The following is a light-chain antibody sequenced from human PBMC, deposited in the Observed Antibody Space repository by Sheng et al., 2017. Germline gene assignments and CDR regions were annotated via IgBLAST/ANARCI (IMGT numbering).Light chain of an antibody. Sequence: IQMTQSPSTLSASVGDRVTITCRASQGISSYLAWYQQKPGKAPKLLIYAASTLQSGVPSRFSGSGSGTDFTLTISCLQSEDFATYYCQQYYSYPLTFGGGTEGGDQT. J-gene: IGKJ4*01. CDR2: AAS. CDR3: QQYYSYPLT. V-gene: IGKV1-8*01. CDR1: QGISSY.